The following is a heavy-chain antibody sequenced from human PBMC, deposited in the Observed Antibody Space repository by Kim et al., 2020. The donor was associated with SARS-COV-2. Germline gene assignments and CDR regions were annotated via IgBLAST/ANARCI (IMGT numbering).Heavy chain of an antibody. CDR3: ARDRSGFDY. J-gene: IGHJ4*02. Sequence: STTSNPTLKARVSITVATAKNQFSLKLSSVTAADTAVYYCARDRSGFDYWGQGTLVTVSS. V-gene: IGHV4-59*01. CDR2: ST.